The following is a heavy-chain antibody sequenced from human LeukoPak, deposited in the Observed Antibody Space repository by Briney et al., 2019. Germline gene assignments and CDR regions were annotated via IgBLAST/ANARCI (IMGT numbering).Heavy chain of an antibody. D-gene: IGHD6-19*01. CDR3: ARGEQWLPNY. Sequence: SETLSLTCAVYGGSFSGYYWSWIRQPPGKGLEWIGEINHSGSTNYNPSLKSRVTISVDTSKNQFSLKLGSVTAADTAVYYCARGEQWLPNYWGQGTLVTVSS. CDR2: INHSGST. CDR1: GGSFSGYY. V-gene: IGHV4-34*01. J-gene: IGHJ4*02.